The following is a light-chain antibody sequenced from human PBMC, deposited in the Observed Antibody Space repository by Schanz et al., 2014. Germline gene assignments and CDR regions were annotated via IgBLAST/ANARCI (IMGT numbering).Light chain of an antibody. Sequence: QSALTQPASVSGSPGQSIAISCTGTSSDVGGYGYVSWYQHHPGKAPKLMIYDVTNRPSGVSDRFSGSKSGNTASLTISGLQAEDEADYYCCSFTSSSTLYVFGPGTKLTVL. CDR2: DVT. CDR3: CSFTSSSTLYV. V-gene: IGLV2-14*03. J-gene: IGLJ1*01. CDR1: SSDVGGYGY.